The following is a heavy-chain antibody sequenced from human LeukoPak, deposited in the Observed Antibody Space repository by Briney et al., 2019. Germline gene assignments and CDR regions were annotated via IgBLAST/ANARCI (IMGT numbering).Heavy chain of an antibody. CDR2: ISWNSGNI. CDR1: GFTFDNYA. J-gene: IGHJ4*02. CDR3: ARGRGSSWYYFDY. Sequence: GGSLRLSCAASGFTFDNYAMHWVRQAPGKGLEWVSGISWNSGNIGYADSVKGRFTISRDNSKNTLYLQMNSLRAEDTAVYYWARGRGSSWYYFDYWGQGTLVTVSS. D-gene: IGHD6-13*01. V-gene: IGHV3-9*01.